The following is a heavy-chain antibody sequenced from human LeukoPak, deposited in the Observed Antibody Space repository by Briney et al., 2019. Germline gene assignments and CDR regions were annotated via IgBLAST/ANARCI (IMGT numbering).Heavy chain of an antibody. V-gene: IGHV3-74*01. D-gene: IGHD3-10*01. CDR3: TRAGGLVRGVHYYYYMDV. CDR1: GFTFSSYW. CDR2: INSDGSST. Sequence: GGSLRLSCAASGFTFSSYWMHWVRQAPGKGLVWVSRINSDGSSTSYADSVKGRFTISRDNSKNTLSLQMNSLRPEDTAVYYCTRAGGLVRGVHYYYYMDVWGKGTTVTISS. J-gene: IGHJ6*03.